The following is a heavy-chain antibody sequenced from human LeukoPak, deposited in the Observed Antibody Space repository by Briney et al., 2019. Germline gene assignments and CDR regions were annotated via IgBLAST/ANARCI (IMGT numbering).Heavy chain of an antibody. J-gene: IGHJ4*02. V-gene: IGHV3-23*01. D-gene: IGHD3-3*01. CDR1: GFTFSSYA. CDR3: AKSWDYDFWSGYYRGFFDY. CDR2: ISGSGGST. Sequence: GGPLRLSCAASGFTFSSYAMSWVRQAPGKGLEWVSAISGSGGSTYYADSVKGRFTISRDNSKNTLYLQMNSLRAEDTAVYYCAKSWDYDFWSGYYRGFFDYWGQGTLVTVSS.